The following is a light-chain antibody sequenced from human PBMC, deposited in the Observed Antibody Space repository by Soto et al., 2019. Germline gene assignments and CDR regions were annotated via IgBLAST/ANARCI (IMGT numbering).Light chain of an antibody. CDR2: EGS. V-gene: IGLV2-23*01. CDR1: SSDVGNYNL. J-gene: IGLJ1*01. CDR3: CSYAGSSTLYV. Sequence: QSALTQPASVSGSPGQSITISCTGTSSDVGNYNLVSWYQQHPGKAPKLIIYEGSKRPSGVSNRFSGSKSGNTASLTISGLQAEDEADYYCCSYAGSSTLYVFGTGTKLTVL.